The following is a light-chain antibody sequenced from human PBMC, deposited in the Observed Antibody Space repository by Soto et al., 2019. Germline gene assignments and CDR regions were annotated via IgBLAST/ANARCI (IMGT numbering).Light chain of an antibody. CDR1: RRDVGSYDL. CDR2: ADT. Sequence: QSALTQPASLSGSPGQSITISCTGTRRDVGSYDLVSWYQHHPGKAPKLMIYADTKRPSGVSNRFSGSKSGNTASLAISGLQAEDEGEYYCCSYAGSTTYVFGTGANVTVL. V-gene: IGLV2-23*01. CDR3: CSYAGSTTYV. J-gene: IGLJ1*01.